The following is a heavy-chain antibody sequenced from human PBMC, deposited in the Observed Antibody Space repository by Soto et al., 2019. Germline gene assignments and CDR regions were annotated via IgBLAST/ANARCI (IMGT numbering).Heavy chain of an antibody. J-gene: IGHJ6*02. CDR1: GFTFSSYA. D-gene: IGHD6-13*01. Sequence: QVQLVESGGGVVQPGRSLRLSCAASGFTFSSYAMHWVRQAPGKGLEWVAVISYDGSNKYYADSVKGRFTISRDNSKNTLYLQMNSLRAVDTAVYYCARDRASSSWYPPYYYGMDVWGQGTTVTVSS. V-gene: IGHV3-30-3*01. CDR3: ARDRASSSWYPPYYYGMDV. CDR2: ISYDGSNK.